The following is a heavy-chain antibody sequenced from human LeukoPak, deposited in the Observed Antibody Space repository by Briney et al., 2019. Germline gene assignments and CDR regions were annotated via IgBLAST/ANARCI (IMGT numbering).Heavy chain of an antibody. D-gene: IGHD4-23*01. CDR2: IKQDGSEK. Sequence: PGGSLRLSCAASGFTFSTYWMSWVRQAPGKGLEWVASIKQDGSEKYYVDSVKGRFTISRDNAKNSLYLQMNSLRAEDAAVYYCARQRTENGGPWSIGYEVDYWGQGTLVTVSS. CDR1: GFTFSTYW. V-gene: IGHV3-7*01. J-gene: IGHJ4*02. CDR3: ARQRTENGGPWSIGYEVDY.